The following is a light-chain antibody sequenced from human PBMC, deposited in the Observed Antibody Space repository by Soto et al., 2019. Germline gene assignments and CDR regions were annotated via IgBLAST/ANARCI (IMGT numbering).Light chain of an antibody. V-gene: IGLV2-14*01. CDR3: SSYRTSTLGV. CDR1: SSDVGGYKY. J-gene: IGLJ2*01. Sequence: QPVLTQPASVSGSPGQSITISCTGTSSDVGGYKYVSWYQQHPGKAPKLMIYEVSNRPSGVSNRFSGSKSGNTASLTISGLQAEDEADYYCSSYRTSTLGVFGGGTKLTVL. CDR2: EVS.